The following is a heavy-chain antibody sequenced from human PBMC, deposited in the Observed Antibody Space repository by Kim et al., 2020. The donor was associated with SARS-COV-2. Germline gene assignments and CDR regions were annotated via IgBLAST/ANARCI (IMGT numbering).Heavy chain of an antibody. J-gene: IGHJ6*02. CDR1: GFIFSIYN. CDR2: ISSDKNNK. Sequence: GGSLRLSCEASGFIFSIYNMHWVRQAPGQGLEWVAVISSDKNNKNFGDSVKGRFTISRDNSKNTLYLQMNSLRAEDTAVYYCVRDKKRVDKNRFYYYYGMDVWGQGTTVIVSS. D-gene: IGHD2-2*01. V-gene: IGHV3-30-3*01. CDR3: VRDKKRVDKNRFYYYYGMDV.